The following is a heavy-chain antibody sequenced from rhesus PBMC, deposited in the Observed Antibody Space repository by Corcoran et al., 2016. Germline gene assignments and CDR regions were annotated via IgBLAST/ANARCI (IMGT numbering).Heavy chain of an antibody. CDR1: GFTFTTYG. V-gene: IGHV3-54*02. J-gene: IGHJ4*01. CDR2: ISSDGSKK. Sequence: ELQVVESGGGLVQPGGSLRLSCAASGFTFTTYGFHWVRQVPGKGLEWVAVISSDGSKKYYADSVEDRFTISRDNSKNMVYLQMNNLKLEDMAVYYCTRFDYWGQGVLVTVSS. CDR3: TRFDY.